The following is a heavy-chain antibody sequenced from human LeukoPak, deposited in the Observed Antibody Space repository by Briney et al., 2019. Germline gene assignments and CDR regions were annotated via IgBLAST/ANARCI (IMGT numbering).Heavy chain of an antibody. CDR1: GFTVSTKY. Sequence: PGGSLRLSCAASGFTVSTKYMNSVRQAPGKGLEWVSIIYSGATTYYADSVKGRFTISRDTSKNTLSLQMNSLRAEDTAVYFCARVGDHFHWNLDLWGRGTLVSVSS. J-gene: IGHJ2*01. V-gene: IGHV3-53*01. CDR3: ARVGDHFHWNLDL. D-gene: IGHD3-3*02. CDR2: IYSGATT.